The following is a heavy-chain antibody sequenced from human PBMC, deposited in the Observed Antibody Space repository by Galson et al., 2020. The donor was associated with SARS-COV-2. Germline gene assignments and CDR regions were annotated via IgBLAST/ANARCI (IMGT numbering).Heavy chain of an antibody. V-gene: IGHV4-59*01. Sequence: SENLSPTCTVSDGSIRNYYWSWIRQPPGKGLEWIGNIYHNERANYNPSLKSRVTISVDTSRNQFSLRLSSMTAADTAVYYCVSSRLCTNYLCYPEYFQNWGRGTLVTVSS. CDR1: DGSIRNYY. CDR3: VSSRLCTNYLCYPEYFQN. CDR2: IYHNERA. D-gene: IGHD2-8*01. J-gene: IGHJ1*01.